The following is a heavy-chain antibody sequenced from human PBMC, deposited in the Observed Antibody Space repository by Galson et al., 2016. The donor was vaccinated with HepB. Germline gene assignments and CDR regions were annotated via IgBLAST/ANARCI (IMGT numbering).Heavy chain of an antibody. J-gene: IGHJ1*01. CDR3: VKERGIGGDYELI. CDR2: ISRRGDDK. V-gene: IGHV3-23*01. Sequence: SLRLSCAASGFTFSTSSMSWVRQAPGKGLEWVSEISRRGDDKFYAASVTGRFTLSRDNAKNSVFLQMNSLRAEDTAVYYCVKERGIGGDYELIWGQGTLVTGSS. CDR1: GFTFSTSS. D-gene: IGHD4-17*01.